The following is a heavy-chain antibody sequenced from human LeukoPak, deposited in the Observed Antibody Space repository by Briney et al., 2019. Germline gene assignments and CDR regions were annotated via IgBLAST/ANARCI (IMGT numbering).Heavy chain of an antibody. Sequence: GGSLRLSCAASGFTFSNYWMHWVRQVPGKGLVWVSRIQSDGSSTLYADTVKGRFTISRDNSKNTVYLQMNSLRAEDTAVYYCARDANWAHFDYWGQGTLVTVSS. CDR3: ARDANWAHFDY. CDR2: IQSDGSST. D-gene: IGHD7-27*01. CDR1: GFTFSNYW. V-gene: IGHV3-74*01. J-gene: IGHJ4*02.